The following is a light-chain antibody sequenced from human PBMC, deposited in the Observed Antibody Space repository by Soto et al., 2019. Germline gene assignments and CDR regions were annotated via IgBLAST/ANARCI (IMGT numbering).Light chain of an antibody. V-gene: IGLV2-14*01. Sequence: QSALTQPASVSGSPGQSITISCIGTSSDIGGYNYVSWYQQHPGKAPKLIIYGVSKRPSGVSDRFSGSKSGNTASLTISGLQAEDEADYYCDSYTSSSTDVFGTGTKLTVL. CDR1: SSDIGGYNY. CDR2: GVS. CDR3: DSYTSSSTDV. J-gene: IGLJ1*01.